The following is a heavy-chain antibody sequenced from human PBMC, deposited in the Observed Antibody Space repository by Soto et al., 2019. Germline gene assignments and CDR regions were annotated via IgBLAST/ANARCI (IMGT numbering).Heavy chain of an antibody. J-gene: IGHJ5*02. Sequence: EVQLVESGGGLVQPGMSLRLSCAASGFTFDDYAMHWVRQAPGKGLEWVSGISWNSDKIDYADSVRGRFTISRDNAKNSPYLQMNSLRAEDTALYYCTKEVGSAGGWFDPWGQGTLVTVSS. CDR3: TKEVGSAGGWFDP. CDR1: GFTFDDYA. V-gene: IGHV3-9*01. D-gene: IGHD3-10*01. CDR2: ISWNSDKI.